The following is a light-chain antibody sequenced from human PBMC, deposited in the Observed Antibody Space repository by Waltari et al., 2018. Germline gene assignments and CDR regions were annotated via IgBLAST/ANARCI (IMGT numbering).Light chain of an antibody. CDR1: QSVGSSS. J-gene: IGKJ1*01. V-gene: IGKV3-20*01. CDR2: LAS. CDR3: QQQETLPAT. Sequence: PGFLTLSRGETVSPCWRASQSVGSSSLAWYQQKPGQAPRLVIYLASRRATGIPDRFSASGSGTGFSLTISRLEPEDFAVNYCQQQETLPATFGQGTKVEIK.